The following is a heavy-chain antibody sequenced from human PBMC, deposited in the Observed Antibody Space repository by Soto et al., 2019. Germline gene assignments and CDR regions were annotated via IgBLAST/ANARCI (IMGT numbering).Heavy chain of an antibody. CDR1: GFTFSGSA. CDR3: TRFVSGYETNWFDP. V-gene: IGHV3-73*01. D-gene: IGHD5-12*01. J-gene: IGHJ5*02. Sequence: GGSLRLSCAASGFTFSGSAMHWVRQASGKGLEWVGRIRSKANSYATAYAASVKGRFTISRDDSKNTAYLQMNSLKTEDTAVYYCTRFVSGYETNWFDPWGQGTLVTVSS. CDR2: IRSKANSYAT.